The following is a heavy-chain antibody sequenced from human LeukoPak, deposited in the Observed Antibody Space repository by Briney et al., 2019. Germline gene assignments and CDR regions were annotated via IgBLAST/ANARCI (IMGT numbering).Heavy chain of an antibody. J-gene: IGHJ4*02. D-gene: IGHD3-22*01. CDR1: GFTFGDYA. V-gene: IGHV3-49*04. CDR3: CSVRDSSAYYHSGADY. Sequence: PGGSLRLSCTTSGFTFGDYAMSWVRQAPGKGLEWVGFIRSKAYRGTAQYAASVKGRFTISRDDSKSITYLQTNSLETEDTAVYYCCSVRDSSAYYHSGADYWGQGTLVTVSS. CDR2: IRSKAYRGTA.